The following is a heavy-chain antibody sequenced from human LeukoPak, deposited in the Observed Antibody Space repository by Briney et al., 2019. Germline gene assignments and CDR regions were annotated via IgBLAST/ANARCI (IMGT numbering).Heavy chain of an antibody. Sequence: XXXGXEWMAIINPSGGSTNYAQKFQGRVTMTRDTPTNTVYMELSSLRTEDTAVYYCASVYLYGMDVWGQGTTVTVSS. V-gene: IGHV1-46*01. D-gene: IGHD2-8*01. CDR3: ASVYLYGMDV. CDR2: INPSGGST. J-gene: IGHJ6*02.